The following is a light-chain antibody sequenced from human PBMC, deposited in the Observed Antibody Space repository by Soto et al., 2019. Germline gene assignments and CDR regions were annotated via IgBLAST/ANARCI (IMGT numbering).Light chain of an antibody. J-gene: IGKJ5*01. Sequence: EIVMTQSPATLSVSPGERATLSCRASQSVISHLSLYQQRPGQAPRLLIYAASTTASGIPAMFGGSGSGTEFSFTVTSLHSEYFAVYYCQQYDQWPITFGQGTRLEIK. CDR2: AAS. CDR1: QSVISH. V-gene: IGKV3-15*01. CDR3: QQYDQWPIT.